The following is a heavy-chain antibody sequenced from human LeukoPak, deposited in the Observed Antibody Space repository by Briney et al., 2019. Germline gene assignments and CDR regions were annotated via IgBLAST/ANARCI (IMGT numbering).Heavy chain of an antibody. D-gene: IGHD3-10*01. Sequence: SQTLSLTCTVSGASISTNEFYWTWIRQPPGKGLEWIGSIYYSGSTYYNPSLKSRVTISVDTSKNQFSLKLSSVTAADTAVYYCARSIGLFDYWGQGTLVTVSS. J-gene: IGHJ4*02. CDR1: GASISTNEFY. V-gene: IGHV4-39*01. CDR3: ARSIGLFDY. CDR2: IYYSGST.